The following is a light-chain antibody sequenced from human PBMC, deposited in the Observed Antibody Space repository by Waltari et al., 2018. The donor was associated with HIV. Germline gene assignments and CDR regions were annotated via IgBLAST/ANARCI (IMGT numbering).Light chain of an antibody. J-gene: IGLJ1*01. CDR3: AAWDDNLRGRSFV. CDR2: RNN. Sequence: QSVLTQPPSASGTPGQRVNISCSGSTSNIGSNYVHWYQQLPGTAPKLLIYRNNKRPSGVPNRFSGAKSGTSASLAISWLRSEDEADYYCAAWDDNLRGRSFVFATGTKVIVL. CDR1: TSNIGSNY. V-gene: IGLV1-47*01.